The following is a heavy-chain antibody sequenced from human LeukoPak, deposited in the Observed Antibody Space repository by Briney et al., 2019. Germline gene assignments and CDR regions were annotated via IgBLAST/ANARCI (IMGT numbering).Heavy chain of an antibody. Sequence: GGSLRLSCAASGFTFSSYSMKWVRQAPGKGLEWVSSISSSSSYIYYADSVKGRFTISRDNAKNSLYLQMNSLRAEDTAVYYCGRVIAAAGTLDYWGQGTLVTVSS. D-gene: IGHD6-13*01. J-gene: IGHJ4*02. CDR3: GRVIAAAGTLDY. CDR1: GFTFSSYS. CDR2: ISSSSSYI. V-gene: IGHV3-21*01.